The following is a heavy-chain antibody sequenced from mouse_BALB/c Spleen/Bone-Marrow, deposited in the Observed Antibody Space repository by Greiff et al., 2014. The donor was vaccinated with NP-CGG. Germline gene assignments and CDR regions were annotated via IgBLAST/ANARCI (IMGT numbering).Heavy chain of an antibody. J-gene: IGHJ2*01. CDR3: ARGGISVDY. V-gene: IGHV1-80*01. CDR2: IYPGDGDT. Sequence: QVQLQQPGAELVRPGSSVKISCESSGYVSSTYWINWVKQRPGQGLEWIGQIYPGDGDTDYNGKFKDKATLTADKSSNTAYMQLSSLTSEDSAVYFCARGGISVDYWGQGTTLTVSS. CDR1: GYVSSTYW.